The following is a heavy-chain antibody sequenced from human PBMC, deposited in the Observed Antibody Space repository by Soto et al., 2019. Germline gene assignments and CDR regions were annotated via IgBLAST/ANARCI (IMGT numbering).Heavy chain of an antibody. CDR1: GGSISSSNW. CDR2: IYHSGST. CDR3: VKVVVPAAMVGAGWFDP. D-gene: IGHD2-2*01. V-gene: IGHV4-4*02. Sequence: PSETLSLTCAVSGGSISSSNWWSWVRQPPGKGLEWIGEIYHSGSTNYNPSLKSRVTISVDKSKNQFSLKLSSVTAADTAVYYCVKVVVPAAMVGAGWFDPWGQGTLVTVSS. J-gene: IGHJ5*02.